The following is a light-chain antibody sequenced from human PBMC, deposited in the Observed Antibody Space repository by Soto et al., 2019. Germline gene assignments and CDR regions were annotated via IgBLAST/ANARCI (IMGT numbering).Light chain of an antibody. CDR2: RAS. CDR1: QSLSGNY. J-gene: IGKJ1*01. Sequence: EIVLTQSPGPLSFSPGERATLSCRASQSLSGNYLAWYQQKPGQAPRVLIYRASIRATGISDRFSGSGSGTDFTLTISRLEPEDFAVYYCQHYGASPWTFGQGTKVDIK. V-gene: IGKV3-20*01. CDR3: QHYGASPWT.